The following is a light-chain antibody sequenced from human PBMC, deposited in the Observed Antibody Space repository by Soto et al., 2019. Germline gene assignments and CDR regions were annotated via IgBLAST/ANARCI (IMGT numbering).Light chain of an antibody. J-gene: IGKJ1*01. CDR2: LGS. CDR1: ESLLDSHGYNN. Sequence: DIVLTQSPLSLPITPGEPASISCRSSESLLDSHGYNNVDWYLQKAGQYPQVLLYLGSNRASGVTDKFSSSGSGTDFTLKISRGEADDVGVYYCMQALQTPCTFGQGTKVEIK. CDR3: MQALQTPCT. V-gene: IGKV2-28*01.